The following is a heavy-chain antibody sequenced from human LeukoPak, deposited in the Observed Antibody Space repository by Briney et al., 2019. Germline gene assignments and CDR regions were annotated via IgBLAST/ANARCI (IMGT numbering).Heavy chain of an antibody. CDR1: GGSFSGYY. V-gene: IGHV4-34*01. Sequence: PSETLSLTCAVYGGSFSGYYWSWIRQPPGKGLEWIGEINHSGSTNYNPSLKSRVTISVDTSKNQFSLKLSSVTAADTAVYYCATYSSSWYWGQGTLVTVSS. CDR2: INHSGST. CDR3: ATYSSSWY. D-gene: IGHD6-13*01. J-gene: IGHJ4*02.